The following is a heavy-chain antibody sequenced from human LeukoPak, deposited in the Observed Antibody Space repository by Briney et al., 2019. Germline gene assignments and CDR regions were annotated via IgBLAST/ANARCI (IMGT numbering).Heavy chain of an antibody. CDR3: ARVHYGDSRFDP. V-gene: IGHV1-8*01. Sequence: GASVKVSCEASGYTFTSYDIHWVRQATGQGLEWMGWMNPNSGNTGYTQKFQGRVTMTRNTSISTAYMELSSLRSEDTAVYYCARVHYGDSRFDPWGQGTLVTVSS. CDR1: GYTFTSYD. J-gene: IGHJ5*02. CDR2: MNPNSGNT. D-gene: IGHD4-17*01.